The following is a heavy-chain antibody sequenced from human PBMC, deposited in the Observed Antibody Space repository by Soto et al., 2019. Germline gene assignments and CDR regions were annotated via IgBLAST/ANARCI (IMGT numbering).Heavy chain of an antibody. D-gene: IGHD4-17*01. CDR2: ISYTGTT. CDR3: ATVLHDYGTNWVDS. V-gene: IGHV4-30-4*01. J-gene: IGHJ5*01. Sequence: QVQLQESGTGLVKPSQTLSLTCSVSSGSISSDKYYWTWIRQSPGKGLEWIGHISYTGTTHYNPSVTSRVSILLDKSKDQFSLTLTSVTAADTGVYYCATVLHDYGTNWVDSWGQGILVTVSS. CDR1: SGSISSDKYY.